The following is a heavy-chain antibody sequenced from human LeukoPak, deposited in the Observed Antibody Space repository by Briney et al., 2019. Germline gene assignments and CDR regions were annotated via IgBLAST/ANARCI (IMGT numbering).Heavy chain of an antibody. V-gene: IGHV4-61*01. CDR2: IYYSGSI. CDR1: GGSVSSGSYY. Sequence: PSGTLSLTCAVSGGSVSSGSYYWSWIRQPPGKGLEWIGYIYYSGSINYNPSLKSRVTISVDTSKNQFSLKLSSVTAADTAVYYCASSLGEGVDYWGQGTLVTVSS. D-gene: IGHD3-10*01. J-gene: IGHJ4*02. CDR3: ASSLGEGVDY.